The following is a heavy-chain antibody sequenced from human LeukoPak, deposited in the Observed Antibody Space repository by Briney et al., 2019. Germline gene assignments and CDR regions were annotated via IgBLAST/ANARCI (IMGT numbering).Heavy chain of an antibody. CDR2: ISSSSSYI. J-gene: IGHJ4*02. D-gene: IGHD2-2*01. CDR1: GFTFSSYS. CDR3: ARVVSSTSRAVDY. Sequence: PGGSLRLSCAASGFTFSSYSMNWVRQAPGKGLEWVSSISSSSSYIYYADSVKGRFTISRDNAKNSLYLQMNSLRAEDTAVYHCARVVSSTSRAVDYWGQGTLVTVSS. V-gene: IGHV3-21*01.